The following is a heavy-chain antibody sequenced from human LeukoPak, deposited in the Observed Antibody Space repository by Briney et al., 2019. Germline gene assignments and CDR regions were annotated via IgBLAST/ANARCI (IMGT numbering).Heavy chain of an antibody. CDR2: INHSGST. CDR3: ARRTTAASMDV. Sequence: PSETLSLTCSVPGYSISSGYYWVWIRQPPGKGLEWIGEINHSGSTNYNPSLKSRVTISVDTSKNQFSLKLSSVTAADTAVYYCARRTTAASMDVWGKGTTVTVSS. D-gene: IGHD4-11*01. J-gene: IGHJ6*03. V-gene: IGHV4-38-2*02. CDR1: GYSISSGYY.